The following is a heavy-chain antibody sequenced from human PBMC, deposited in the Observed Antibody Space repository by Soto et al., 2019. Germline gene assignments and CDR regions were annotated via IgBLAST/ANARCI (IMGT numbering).Heavy chain of an antibody. J-gene: IGHJ5*02. CDR3: ARATYCGGDCYEFADGSWFDP. CDR2: INHSGST. V-gene: IGHV4-34*01. D-gene: IGHD2-21*02. Sequence: SETLSLTCAVYGGSFSGYYWSWIRQPPGKGLEWIGEINHSGSTNYNPSLKSRVTISVDTSKNQFSLKLSSVTAADTAVYYCARATYCGGDCYEFADGSWFDPWGQGTLVTVS. CDR1: GGSFSGYY.